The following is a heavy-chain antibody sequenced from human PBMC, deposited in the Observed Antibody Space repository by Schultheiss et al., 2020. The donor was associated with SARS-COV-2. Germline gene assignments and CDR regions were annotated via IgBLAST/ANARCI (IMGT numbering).Heavy chain of an antibody. J-gene: IGHJ4*02. Sequence: GSLRLSCAASGFTFSNYAMSWVRQAPGKGLEWVSAIGGSGGSTYYADSVKGRFTISRDNSKNTLYLQMNSLRAEDTAVYYCAKVQVVAATPYDYWGQGTLVTVSS. CDR1: GFTFSNYA. V-gene: IGHV3-23*01. CDR2: IGGSGGST. CDR3: AKVQVVAATPYDY. D-gene: IGHD2-15*01.